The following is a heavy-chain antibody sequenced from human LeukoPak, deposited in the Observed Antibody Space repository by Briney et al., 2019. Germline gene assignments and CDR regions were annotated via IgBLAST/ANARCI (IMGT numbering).Heavy chain of an antibody. V-gene: IGHV3-66*01. CDR1: GFIVSSNQ. CDR3: ARSDWPIYPFFDY. Sequence: GGSLRLSCAASGFIVSSNQMSWVRQAPGKGLEWVSVINSGGSTSYADSVKGRFTISRDISKKMVYLQMNSLRAEDTAVYYCARSDWPIYPFFDYWGQGTLVTVSS. D-gene: IGHD3-9*01. J-gene: IGHJ4*02. CDR2: INSGGST.